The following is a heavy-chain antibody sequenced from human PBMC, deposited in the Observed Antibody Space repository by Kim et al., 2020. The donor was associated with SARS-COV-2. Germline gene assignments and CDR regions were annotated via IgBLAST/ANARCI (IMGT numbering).Heavy chain of an antibody. Sequence: GGSLRLSCAASGFTFSSYSMNWVRQAPGKGLEWVSSISSSSSYIYYADSVKGRFTISRDNAKNSLYLQMNSLRAEDTAVYYCARDRLYSGGPRAFDIWGQGTMVTVSS. CDR1: GFTFSSYS. CDR3: ARDRLYSGGPRAFDI. CDR2: ISSSSSYI. V-gene: IGHV3-21*01. D-gene: IGHD1-26*01. J-gene: IGHJ3*02.